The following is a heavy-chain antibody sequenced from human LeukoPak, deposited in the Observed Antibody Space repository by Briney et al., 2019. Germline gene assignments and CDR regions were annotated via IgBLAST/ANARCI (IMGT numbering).Heavy chain of an antibody. J-gene: IGHJ6*03. Sequence: GGSLRLSCAASGFTFSSYSMNWVRQAPGKGLEWVSSISSSSSYIYYADSVKGRFTISRDNAKNPLYLQMNSLRAEDTAVYYCARNPGGYYYMDVWGKGTTVTVSS. V-gene: IGHV3-21*01. CDR3: ARNPGGYYYMDV. CDR2: ISSSSSYI. CDR1: GFTFSSYS. D-gene: IGHD3-10*01.